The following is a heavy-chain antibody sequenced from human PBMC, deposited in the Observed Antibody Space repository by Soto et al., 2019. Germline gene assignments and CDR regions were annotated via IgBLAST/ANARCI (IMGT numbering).Heavy chain of an antibody. V-gene: IGHV3-11*01. CDR2: ISSSGGII. D-gene: IGHD3-22*01. J-gene: IGHJ4*02. CDR3: ARDQGYYDSSGYFDY. Sequence: AGGSLRLSCAASGFAFSDYYMSWIRQAPGKGLEWVSYISSSGGIIYYADSVKGRFTISSDNARNSLYRQLNSRGAEDTAVYYCARDQGYYDSSGYFDYWGQGTLVTVSS. CDR1: GFAFSDYY.